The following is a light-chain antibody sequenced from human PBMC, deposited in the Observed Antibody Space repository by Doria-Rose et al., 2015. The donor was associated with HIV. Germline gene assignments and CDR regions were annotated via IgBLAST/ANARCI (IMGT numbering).Light chain of an antibody. Sequence: QSALTQPASVSGSPGQSITISCTGTSSDVGAYNYVSWYQQHPGRAPKLMIYDVGKRPSGVSNRFSGSKSGNTASLTIFGLQAEDEADYYCGSYTSSTFYVFGTGTKVTVL. CDR2: DVG. V-gene: IGLV2-14*01. J-gene: IGLJ1*01. CDR3: GSYTSSTFYV. CDR1: SSDVGAYNY.